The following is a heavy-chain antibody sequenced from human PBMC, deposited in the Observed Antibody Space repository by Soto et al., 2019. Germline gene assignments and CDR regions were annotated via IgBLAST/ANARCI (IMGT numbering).Heavy chain of an antibody. J-gene: IGHJ4*02. V-gene: IGHV3-74*01. CDR3: ARDKRDLRFLEWSYYFDY. Sequence: GGSLRLSCAASGFTFSSFWMHWVRQAPGKGLVWVSRINSDGSTTSYADSVKGRLTISRDNSKNTLYLQVNSLRAEDTAVYYCARDKRDLRFLEWSYYFDYWGQGTLVTSPQ. CDR1: GFTFSSFW. CDR2: INSDGSTT. D-gene: IGHD3-3*01.